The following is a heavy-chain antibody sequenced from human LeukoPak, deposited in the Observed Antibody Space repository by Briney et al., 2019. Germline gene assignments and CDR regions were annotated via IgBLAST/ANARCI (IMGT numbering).Heavy chain of an antibody. D-gene: IGHD5-18*01. V-gene: IGHV3-21*01. CDR3: ARVGTGYSYGSFDY. CDR2: ISSSSSYI. J-gene: IGHJ4*02. CDR1: GFTFSSYS. Sequence: GGSLRLSCAASGFTFSSYSMNWVRQAPGKGLEWVSSISSSSSYIYYADSVKGRFTISRDNAKNSLYLQMNSLRAEDAAVYYCARVGTGYSYGSFDYWGQGTLVTVSS.